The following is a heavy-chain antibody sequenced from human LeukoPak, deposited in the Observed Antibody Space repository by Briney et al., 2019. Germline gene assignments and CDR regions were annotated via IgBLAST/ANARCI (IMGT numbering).Heavy chain of an antibody. Sequence: PGRSLRLSCAASGFTFSSYGMHWVRQAPGKGLEWVAVILYDGSNKYYADSVRGRFTISRDNSKNTLYLQMNSLRAEDTAVYYCARDGNTYYYDSREAFDIWGQGTMVTVSS. V-gene: IGHV3-33*05. D-gene: IGHD3-22*01. CDR1: GFTFSSYG. CDR3: ARDGNTYYYDSREAFDI. CDR2: ILYDGSNK. J-gene: IGHJ3*02.